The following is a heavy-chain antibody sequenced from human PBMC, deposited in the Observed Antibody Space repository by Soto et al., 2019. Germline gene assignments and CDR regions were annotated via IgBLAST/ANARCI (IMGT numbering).Heavy chain of an antibody. CDR3: ARVGPLLDIVVVVAPSYYYYGMDV. CDR2: INSDGSST. J-gene: IGHJ6*02. Sequence: GGSLRLSCAASGFTFSSYWMHWVRQAPGKGLVWVSRINSDGSSTSYADSVKGRFTISRDNAKNTLYLQMNSLRAEDTAVYYCARVGPLLDIVVVVAPSYYYYGMDVWGQGTTVTVSS. CDR1: GFTFSSYW. D-gene: IGHD2-15*01. V-gene: IGHV3-74*01.